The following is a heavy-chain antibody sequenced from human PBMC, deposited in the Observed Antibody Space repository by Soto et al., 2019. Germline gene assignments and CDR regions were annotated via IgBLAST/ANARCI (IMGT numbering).Heavy chain of an antibody. V-gene: IGHV1-2*02. Sequence: ASVKVSCKASGYTFTGYYMHWVRQAPGQGLEWMGWINPNSGGTNYAQKFQGRVTMTRDTSISTAYMELSRLRSDDTAVYYCASGGYCSSTSCYTRYYYYGMDVWGQGTTVT. D-gene: IGHD2-2*02. CDR3: ASGGYCSSTSCYTRYYYYGMDV. CDR2: INPNSGGT. J-gene: IGHJ6*02. CDR1: GYTFTGYY.